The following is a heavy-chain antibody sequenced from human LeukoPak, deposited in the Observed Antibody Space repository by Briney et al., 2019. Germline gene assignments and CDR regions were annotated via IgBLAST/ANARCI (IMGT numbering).Heavy chain of an antibody. CDR1: GGPISGYY. D-gene: IGHD2-2*02. V-gene: IGHV4-59*03. CDR3: ARYHCSTTTCYNFDY. J-gene: IGHJ4*02. CDR2: ILYTGST. Sequence: SETLSLTCTVSGGPISGYYWSWIRQPPGKGLEWIGYILYTGSTNHNPSLKSRVTISVDTSKNQFSLNLSSVTAADTAVYYCARYHCSTTTCYNFDYWGQGILVTVSS.